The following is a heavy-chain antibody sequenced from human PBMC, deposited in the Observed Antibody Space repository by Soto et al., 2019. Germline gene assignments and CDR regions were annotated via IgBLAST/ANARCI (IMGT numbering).Heavy chain of an antibody. CDR3: ARDYRGRPRFGYYGMDV. D-gene: IGHD3-10*01. V-gene: IGHV1-18*01. J-gene: IGHJ6*02. CDR1: GYTFTSYG. Sequence: ASVKVSCKASGYTFTSYGISWVRQAPGQGLEWMGWISAYNGNTNYAQKLQGRVTMTTDTSTSTAYMELRSLRSDDTAVYYCARDYRGRPRFGYYGMDVWGQGTTVTVSS. CDR2: ISAYNGNT.